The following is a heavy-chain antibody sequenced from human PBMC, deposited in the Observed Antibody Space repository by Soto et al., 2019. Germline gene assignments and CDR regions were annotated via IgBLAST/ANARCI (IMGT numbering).Heavy chain of an antibody. CDR3: VREGRGSFDF. CDR1: GFICTNYA. Sequence: PGGSVRLSCVAFGFICTNYAMNWVRQAPGKGLEWVSVIGGRGNSAYYADSVQGRFTISRDNSKNILSLQMSSLTADDTAIYYCVREGRGSFDFWGRGTVVTVSS. D-gene: IGHD5-12*01. J-gene: IGHJ3*01. V-gene: IGHV3-23*01. CDR2: IGGRGNSA.